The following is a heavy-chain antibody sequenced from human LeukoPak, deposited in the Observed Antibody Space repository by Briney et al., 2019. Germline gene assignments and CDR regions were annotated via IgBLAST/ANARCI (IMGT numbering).Heavy chain of an antibody. J-gene: IGHJ4*02. V-gene: IGHV4-39*07. CDR3: ARLTARCSSTSCYTHFDY. CDR1: GGSISSSSYY. Sequence: PSETLSLTCTVSGGSISSSSYYWGWIRQPPGKGLEWIGSIYYSGSTYYNPSLKSRVTISVDTSKNQFSLKLSSVTAADTAVYYCARLTARCSSTSCYTHFDYWGQGTLVTVSS. D-gene: IGHD2-2*02. CDR2: IYYSGST.